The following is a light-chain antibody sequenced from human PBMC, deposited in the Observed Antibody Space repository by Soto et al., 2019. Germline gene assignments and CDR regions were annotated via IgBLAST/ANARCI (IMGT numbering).Light chain of an antibody. Sequence: QSALTQPASVSGSPGQSITISCTGTSSDVGGYNYVSWYQQHPGKAPKLMICEVSNRPSGVSNRFSGSKSDNTASLTISGLQAEDEADYYCSSYTSNNTVIFGGGTKLTVL. CDR1: SSDVGGYNY. CDR3: SSYTSNNTVI. J-gene: IGLJ2*01. V-gene: IGLV2-14*01. CDR2: EVS.